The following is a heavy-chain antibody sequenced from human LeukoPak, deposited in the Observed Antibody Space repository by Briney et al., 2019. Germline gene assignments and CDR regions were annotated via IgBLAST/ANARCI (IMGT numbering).Heavy chain of an antibody. CDR1: GLTFSSYW. V-gene: IGHV3-74*01. CDR3: AREASSGYYHLTGLDAFDI. J-gene: IGHJ3*02. Sequence: PGGSPRLSCAASGLTFSSYWMHWVRQAPGKGLVWVSRINSDGSSTSYADSVKGRFTISRDNAKNTLYLQMNSLRAEDTAVYYCAREASSGYYHLTGLDAFDIWGQGTMVTVSS. D-gene: IGHD3-22*01. CDR2: INSDGSST.